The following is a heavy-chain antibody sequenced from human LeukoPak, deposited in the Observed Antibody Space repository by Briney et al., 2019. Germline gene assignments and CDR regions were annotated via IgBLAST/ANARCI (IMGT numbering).Heavy chain of an antibody. CDR1: GFTFSSYE. CDR2: ISSSGSTI. Sequence: PGGSLRLSCAASGFTFSSYEMNWVRQAPGKRLEWVSYISSSGSTIYYADSVKGRFTISRDNAKNSLYLQMNSLRAEDTAVYYCAREERVLMVYAHFDYWGQGTLVTVSS. CDR3: AREERVLMVYAHFDY. V-gene: IGHV3-48*03. J-gene: IGHJ4*02. D-gene: IGHD2-8*01.